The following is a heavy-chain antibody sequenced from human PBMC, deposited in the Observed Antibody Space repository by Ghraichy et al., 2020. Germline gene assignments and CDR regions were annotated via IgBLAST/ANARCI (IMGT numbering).Heavy chain of an antibody. Sequence: SETLSLTCTVSGGSISSSSYYWGWIRQPPGKGLEWIGSIYYSGSTYYNPSLKSRVTISVDTSKNQFSLKLSSVTAADTAVYYCARLAAFDIWGQGTMVTVSS. CDR3: ARLAAFDI. V-gene: IGHV4-39*01. CDR1: GGSISSSSYY. J-gene: IGHJ3*02. CDR2: IYYSGST.